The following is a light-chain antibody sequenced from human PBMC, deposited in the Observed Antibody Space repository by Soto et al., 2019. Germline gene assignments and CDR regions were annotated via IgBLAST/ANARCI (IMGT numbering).Light chain of an antibody. CDR2: STN. V-gene: IGLV8-61*01. CDR3: VLYMGRGIWV. CDR1: SGSVSTSYY. J-gene: IGLJ3*02. Sequence: QTVVTQEPSFSVSPGRTVTLTCGLSSGSVSTSYYPSWYQQTPGQAPRTLIYSTNTRSSGVPDRFSGSILGNKAALTITGAQADDEYDYYCVLYMGRGIWVFGVGTKLTVL.